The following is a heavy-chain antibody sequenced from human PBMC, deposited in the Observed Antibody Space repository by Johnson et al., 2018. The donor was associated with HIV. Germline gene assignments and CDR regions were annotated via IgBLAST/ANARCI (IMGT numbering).Heavy chain of an antibody. CDR3: AKAYYYDSSGYDAFDI. V-gene: IGHV3-23*01. D-gene: IGHD3-22*01. Sequence: VQLLESGGGVVQPGRSLRLSCAASGFTFSSYAMSWVRQAPGKGLEWVSAISGSGGSTYYADSVKGRFTISRDNSKNTLYLQMNSLRAEDTAVYYCAKAYYYDSSGYDAFDIWGQGTMVTVSS. J-gene: IGHJ3*02. CDR1: GFTFSSYA. CDR2: ISGSGGST.